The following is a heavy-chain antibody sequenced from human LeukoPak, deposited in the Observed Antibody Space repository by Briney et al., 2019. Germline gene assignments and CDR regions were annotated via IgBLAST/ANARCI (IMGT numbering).Heavy chain of an antibody. CDR3: ARAPEQQLVYYYYYGMDV. CDR1: GYTFTIYG. D-gene: IGHD6-13*01. J-gene: IGHJ6*02. CDR2: ISVYNGNT. V-gene: IGHV1-18*01. Sequence: AAVTVSFTASGYTFTIYGISWVRQAPGQGLGWMGWISVYNGNTNYSQKLHGKGTITTDTSTSTAYMELRSLRSDDTGVYYCARAPEQQLVYYYYYGMDVWGQGTTVSVSS.